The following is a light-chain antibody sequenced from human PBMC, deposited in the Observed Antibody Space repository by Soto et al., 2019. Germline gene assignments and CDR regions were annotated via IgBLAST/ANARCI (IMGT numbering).Light chain of an antibody. J-gene: IGLJ2*01. V-gene: IGLV4-69*01. CDR2: LNSDGSH. CDR1: SGHSSYA. Sequence: QPVLTQSPSASACLGASVKLTCTLSSGHSSYAIAWHQQQPEKGPRYLMKLNSDGSHSKGDGIPDRFSGSSSGAERYLTISSLQSEDEADYYCQTWGTGIQVFGGGTKVTVL. CDR3: QTWGTGIQV.